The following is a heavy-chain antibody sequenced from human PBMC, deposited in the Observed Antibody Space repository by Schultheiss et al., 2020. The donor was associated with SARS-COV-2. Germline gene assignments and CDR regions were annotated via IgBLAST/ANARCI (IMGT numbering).Heavy chain of an antibody. CDR1: GGSISSGGYS. CDR2: IYHSGST. CDR3: AEGVDTAMGD. V-gene: IGHV4-30-2*01. J-gene: IGHJ4*02. Sequence: SQTLSLTCAVSGGSISSGGYSWSWIRQPPGKGLEWIGYIYHSGSTYYNPSLKSRVTISVDTSKNQFSLKLSSVTAADTAVYYCAEGVDTAMGDWGQGTLVTVSS. D-gene: IGHD5-18*01.